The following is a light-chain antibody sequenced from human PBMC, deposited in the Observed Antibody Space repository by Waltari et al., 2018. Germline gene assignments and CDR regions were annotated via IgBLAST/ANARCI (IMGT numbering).Light chain of an antibody. CDR2: GGT. CDR1: SSHVWTSTL. V-gene: IGLV2-23*01. CDR3: GSYAGSSTYYG. Sequence: QSALTQPASVSRSPGQSITIPCTGTSSHVWTSTLVSWYQQHPGKAPKVLIYGGTKRPSGRANLFSGSRAGNTASLTISWLQAEDEADYYCGSYAGSSTYYGFGTGTKVTVL. J-gene: IGLJ1*01.